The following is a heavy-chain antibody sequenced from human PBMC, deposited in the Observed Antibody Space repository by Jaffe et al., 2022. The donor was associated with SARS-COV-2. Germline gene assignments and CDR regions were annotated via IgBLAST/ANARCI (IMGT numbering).Heavy chain of an antibody. CDR3: TRPGVRYVYFDL. D-gene: IGHD3-10*01. CDR2: INPDNGNT. J-gene: IGHJ4*02. CDR1: GYIFTDYA. V-gene: IGHV1-3*01. Sequence: QVQIVQSGAEVKKPGASVKVSCKTSGYIFTDYAIQWVRQAPGQRLEWMGWINPDNGNTYYSQSFQGRIIISRDTSATTAYLELSSLKSDDTAVYYCTRPGVRYVYFDLWGQGTLVTVSS.